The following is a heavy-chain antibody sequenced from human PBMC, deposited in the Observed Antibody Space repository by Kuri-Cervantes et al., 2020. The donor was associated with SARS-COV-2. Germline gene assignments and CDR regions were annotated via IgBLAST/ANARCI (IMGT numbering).Heavy chain of an antibody. Sequence: GGSLRLSCAASGFTFDDYAMHWVRQAPGKGLEWVSVIYSGGSTYYADSVKGRFTISRDNSKNTLYLQMNSLRAEDTAVYYCARGADFWSGLFYYYYYYMDVWGKGTTVTVSS. D-gene: IGHD3-3*01. CDR2: IYSGGST. V-gene: IGHV3-NL1*01. J-gene: IGHJ6*03. CDR3: ARGADFWSGLFYYYYYYMDV. CDR1: GFTFDDYA.